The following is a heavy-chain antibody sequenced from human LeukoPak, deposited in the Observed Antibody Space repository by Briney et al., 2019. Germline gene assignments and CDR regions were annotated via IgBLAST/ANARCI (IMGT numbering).Heavy chain of an antibody. CDR1: GFSFSRYG. D-gene: IGHD4-23*01. Sequence: GGSLRLSCAASGFSFSRYGIHWVRQAPGKGLEWVAFIHYDGNNKDYADSVKGRFTISRDNAKNSLYLHMNSLRAEDTAVYYCARDYGGSSPFDYWGQGTLVTVSS. J-gene: IGHJ4*02. V-gene: IGHV3-30*02. CDR2: IHYDGNNK. CDR3: ARDYGGSSPFDY.